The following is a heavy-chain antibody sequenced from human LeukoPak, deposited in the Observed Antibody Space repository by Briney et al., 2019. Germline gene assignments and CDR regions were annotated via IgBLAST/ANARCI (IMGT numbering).Heavy chain of an antibody. CDR3: ASSYGSGSFYFDY. V-gene: IGHV3-48*03. J-gene: IGHJ4*02. Sequence: GGSLRLSCAASGFTFSSYEMNWVRQAPGKGLEWVSYISSSGSTIYYADSVKGRFTISRDNAKNSLYLQMNSLRAEDTAVYYCASSYGSGSFYFDYWGQGTLVTVSS. D-gene: IGHD3-10*01. CDR2: ISSSGSTI. CDR1: GFTFSSYE.